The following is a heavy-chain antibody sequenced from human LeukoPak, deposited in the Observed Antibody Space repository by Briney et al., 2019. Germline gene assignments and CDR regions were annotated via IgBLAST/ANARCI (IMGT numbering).Heavy chain of an antibody. CDR1: GFTLSSYD. CDR2: IGTAGGT. Sequence: PGGSLRLSCAASGFTLSSYDMHWVRQATGKGLEWVSAIGTAGGTYYPGSVKGRFTISRENAKNSLYLQMNSLRAGDTAVYYCARAMVRGEFDYWGQGTLVTVSS. V-gene: IGHV3-13*01. CDR3: ARAMVRGEFDY. J-gene: IGHJ4*02. D-gene: IGHD3-10*01.